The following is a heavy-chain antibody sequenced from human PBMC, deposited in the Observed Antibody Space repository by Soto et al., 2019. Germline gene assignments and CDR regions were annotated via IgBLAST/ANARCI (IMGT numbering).Heavy chain of an antibody. V-gene: IGHV3-30*18. CDR2: ISDDGSQK. CDR1: GFTFRTYG. Sequence: GGSLRLSCAASGFTFRTYGMHWVRQAPGKGLEWVAFISDDGSQKYYGDSVKGRLTISRDNSKNTLSLRMISLRTEDTSVYYCAKEAPGGWHFFDTWGQGTLVTVSS. D-gene: IGHD6-19*01. CDR3: AKEAPGGWHFFDT. J-gene: IGHJ4*02.